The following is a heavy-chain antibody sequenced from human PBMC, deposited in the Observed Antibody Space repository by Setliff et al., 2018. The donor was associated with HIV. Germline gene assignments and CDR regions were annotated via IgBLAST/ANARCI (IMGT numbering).Heavy chain of an antibody. Sequence: WASVKVSCKASGGTFSSYAISWVRQAPGQGLEWMGGIIPIFGTANYAQKFQGRVTITADESTSTAYMKLSSLRSEDTAVYYCARVGNYYESSGYFRGYFQYWGQGTLVTVSS. V-gene: IGHV1-69*13. CDR3: ARVGNYYESSGYFRGYFQY. J-gene: IGHJ1*01. CDR1: GGTFSSYA. D-gene: IGHD3-22*01. CDR2: IIPIFGTA.